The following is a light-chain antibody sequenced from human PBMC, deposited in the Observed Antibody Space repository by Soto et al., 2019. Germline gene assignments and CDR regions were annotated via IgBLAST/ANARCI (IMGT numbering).Light chain of an antibody. CDR1: GSDVGGYDF. Sequence: QSALTQPRSVSGSPGQSVTISCIGTGSDVGGYDFVSWYQQHPGKAPELMIYDVSKRPSGVPDRFSGSKSGNTASLTISGLQADDEADYYCCSYAGTYTVVFGGGTKLTVL. CDR2: DVS. V-gene: IGLV2-11*01. CDR3: CSYAGTYTVV. J-gene: IGLJ2*01.